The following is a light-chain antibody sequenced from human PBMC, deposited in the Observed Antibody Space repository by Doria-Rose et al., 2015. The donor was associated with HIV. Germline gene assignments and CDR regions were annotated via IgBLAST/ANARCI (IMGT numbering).Light chain of an antibody. J-gene: IGKJ4*01. Sequence: MTQSPSSLSASVGDRVTITCRASQSTGSFLNWYQQKPGKAPKLLINAASSLQNGVPPRFSGSGSGTDFTLTISSLQPEDFATYFCQQSYSTPLTFGGGTKVEIK. CDR3: QQSYSTPLT. V-gene: IGKV1-39*01. CDR1: QSTGSF. CDR2: AAS.